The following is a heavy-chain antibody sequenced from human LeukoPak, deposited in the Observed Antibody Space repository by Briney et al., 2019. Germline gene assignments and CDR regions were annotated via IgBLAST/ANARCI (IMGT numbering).Heavy chain of an antibody. CDR3: ARGDYDILTGYPFDY. J-gene: IGHJ4*02. V-gene: IGHV1-69*04. CDR1: GGTFSSYA. D-gene: IGHD3-9*01. CDR2: IIPILGIA. Sequence: GASVEVSCKASGGTFSSYAISWVRQAPGQGLEWMGRIIPILGIANYAQKFQGRVTITADKSTSTAYMELSSLRSEDTAVYYCARGDYDILTGYPFDYWGQGTLVTVSS.